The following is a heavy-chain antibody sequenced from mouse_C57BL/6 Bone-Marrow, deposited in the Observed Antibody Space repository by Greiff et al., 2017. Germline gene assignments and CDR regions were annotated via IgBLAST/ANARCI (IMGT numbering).Heavy chain of an antibody. Sequence: DVQLVESGGGLVKPGGSLKLSCAASGFTFSDYGMHWVRQAPEKGLEWVAYISSGSSTIYYADTVKGRFTISRDNAKNTLFLQMTSLRSEDTAMYYCARDYGPLFDYWGQGTTLTVSS. CDR1: GFTFSDYG. CDR2: ISSGSSTI. CDR3: ARDYGPLFDY. V-gene: IGHV5-17*01. D-gene: IGHD1-1*01. J-gene: IGHJ2*01.